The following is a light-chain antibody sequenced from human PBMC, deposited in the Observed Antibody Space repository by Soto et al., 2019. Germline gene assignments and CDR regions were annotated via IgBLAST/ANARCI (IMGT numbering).Light chain of an antibody. J-gene: IGKJ4*01. Sequence: EIVLTQSPGTLSLSPGERATLSCRASQSVSSSYLAWYQQKPGQAPRLLIYGASSRATGIPARFSGSGSGTDFTLTISRLEPEDFAVYYCQQFSSYPLTFGGGTKVDI. CDR3: QQFSSYPLT. V-gene: IGKV3-20*01. CDR2: GAS. CDR1: QSVSSSY.